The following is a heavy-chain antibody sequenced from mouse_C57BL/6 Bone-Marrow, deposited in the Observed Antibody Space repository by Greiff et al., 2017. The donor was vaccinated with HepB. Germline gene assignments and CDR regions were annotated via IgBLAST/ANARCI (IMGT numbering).Heavy chain of an antibody. CDR1: GFTLSSFG. J-gene: IGHJ4*01. D-gene: IGHD2-10*02. CDR3: AKYGNYVGYAMDY. CDR2: ISSGSTTI. Sequence: EVKLVESGGGLVQPGGSRNLSCAVSGFTLSSFGIHWVRQAPEKGLEWVAYISSGSTTIYYADTVKGRFTISKDNPRNTLFLQMTSLRSEDTAMYYCAKYGNYVGYAMDYWGQGTSVTVSS. V-gene: IGHV5-17*02.